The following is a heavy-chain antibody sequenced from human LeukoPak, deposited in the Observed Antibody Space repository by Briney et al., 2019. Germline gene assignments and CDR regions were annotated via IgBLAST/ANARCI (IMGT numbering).Heavy chain of an antibody. Sequence: SETLSLTCTVYGGSFSGYYWSWIRQPPGKGLEWIGEINHSGSTNYNPSLKSRVTISVDTSKNQFSLKLSSVTAADTAVYYCAREQRWLHKFDYWGQGTLVTVPS. D-gene: IGHD5-24*01. CDR1: GGSFSGYY. J-gene: IGHJ4*02. V-gene: IGHV4-34*01. CDR2: INHSGST. CDR3: AREQRWLHKFDY.